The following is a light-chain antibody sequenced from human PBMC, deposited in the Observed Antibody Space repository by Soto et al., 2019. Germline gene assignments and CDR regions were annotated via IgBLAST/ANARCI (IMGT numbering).Light chain of an antibody. Sequence: DIQMTQSPSSLSAPVGDRVTITCQASQDISNYLNWYQQKPGKAPKLLIYDASNLETGVPSRFSGSGSGTDFTFTISSLQPEDIATYYCQQYDNLPFTFGPGTKVDIK. J-gene: IGKJ3*01. CDR2: DAS. CDR3: QQYDNLPFT. CDR1: QDISNY. V-gene: IGKV1-33*01.